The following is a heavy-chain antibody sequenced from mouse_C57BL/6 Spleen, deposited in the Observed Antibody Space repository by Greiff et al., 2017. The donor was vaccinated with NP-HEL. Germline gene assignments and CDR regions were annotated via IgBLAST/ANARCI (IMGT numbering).Heavy chain of an antibody. Sequence: EVKLMESGGGLVKPGGSLKLSCAASGFTFSSYTMSWVRQTPEKRLEWVATISGGGGNTYYPDSVKGRFTISRDNAKNTLYLQMSSLRSEDTALYYCARHWLRRGFAYWGQGTLVTVSA. CDR2: ISGGGGNT. D-gene: IGHD2-2*01. V-gene: IGHV5-9*01. CDR3: ARHWLRRGFAY. CDR1: GFTFSSYT. J-gene: IGHJ3*01.